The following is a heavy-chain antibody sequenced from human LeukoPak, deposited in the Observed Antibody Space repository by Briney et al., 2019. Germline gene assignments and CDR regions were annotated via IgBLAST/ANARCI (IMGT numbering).Heavy chain of an antibody. Sequence: SETLSLTCTVSGGSISSSSYYWGWIRQPPGRGLEWIGSIYYSGNTYYNPSLKSRVTLSVDTSKNQFSLKLSSVTAADTAVYYCARLGDTVSTDRYFDYWGQGTLVTVSS. D-gene: IGHD5/OR15-5a*01. CDR2: IYYSGNT. CDR1: GGSISSSSYY. V-gene: IGHV4-39*01. J-gene: IGHJ4*02. CDR3: ARLGDTVSTDRYFDY.